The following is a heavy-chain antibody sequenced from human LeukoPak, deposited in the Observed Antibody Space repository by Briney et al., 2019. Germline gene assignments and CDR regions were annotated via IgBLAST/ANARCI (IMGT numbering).Heavy chain of an antibody. D-gene: IGHD3-16*02. Sequence: ASVKVSCKASGGTFSSYAISWVRQAPGQGLEWMGGIIPIFGTANYAQKFQGRVTITADESTSTAYMQLSSLRSEDTAVYYCARGDRIDYDYVWGSYRYPFDYWGQGTLVTVSS. CDR2: IIPIFGTA. CDR3: ARGDRIDYDYVWGSYRYPFDY. J-gene: IGHJ4*02. V-gene: IGHV1-69*13. CDR1: GGTFSSYA.